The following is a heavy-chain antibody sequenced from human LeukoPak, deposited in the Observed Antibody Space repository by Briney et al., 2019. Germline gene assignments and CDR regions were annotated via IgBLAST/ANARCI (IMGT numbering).Heavy chain of an antibody. CDR1: GFTFSGYA. CDR2: IFASGSTT. V-gene: IGHV3-23*05. Sequence: GGSLRLSCAASGFTFSGYAMNWVRQAPGKGLEWVSLIFASGSTTKYADSVKGRFTISRDNSKNSLYLQMNSLRAEDTALYYCAKSVGWFDPWGQGTLVTVSS. J-gene: IGHJ5*02. CDR3: AKSVGWFDP.